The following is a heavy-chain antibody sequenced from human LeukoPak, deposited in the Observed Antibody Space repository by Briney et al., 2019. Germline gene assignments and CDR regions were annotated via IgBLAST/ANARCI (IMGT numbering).Heavy chain of an antibody. Sequence: GESLKISCRGSGYSFTSYWIGWVRQMPGKGLEWMGIMYPGDSDTRYSPSFEGQVTISADKSISTAYLQWSSLKASDTAMYYCAVLRYSVSVFDYWGQGTLVTVSS. CDR3: AVLRYSVSVFDY. V-gene: IGHV5-51*01. CDR1: GYSFTSYW. CDR2: MYPGDSDT. D-gene: IGHD6-13*01. J-gene: IGHJ4*02.